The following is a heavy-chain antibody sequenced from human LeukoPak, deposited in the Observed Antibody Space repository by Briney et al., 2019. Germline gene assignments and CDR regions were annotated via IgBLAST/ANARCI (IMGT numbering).Heavy chain of an antibody. CDR3: AKGMFGYGDYGDAFDI. CDR1: GFTFSSYA. V-gene: IGHV3-23*01. CDR2: ISGSGGST. D-gene: IGHD4-17*01. J-gene: IGHJ3*02. Sequence: PGGSLRLSCAASGFTFSSYAMSWVRQAPGKGLEWVSAISGSGGSTYYADSVKGRFTISRDNSKNTLYLQMNSLRAEDTAVYYCAKGMFGYGDYGDAFDIWGQGTMVTVSS.